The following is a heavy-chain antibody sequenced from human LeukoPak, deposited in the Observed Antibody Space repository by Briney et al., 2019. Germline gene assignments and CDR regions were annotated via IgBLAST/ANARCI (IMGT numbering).Heavy chain of an antibody. CDR2: TSSSGGTI. J-gene: IGHJ6*03. CDR3: ATRRGGYFYYMDV. Sequence: GGSLRLSCAASGFSFSDFYMTWIRQAPGKGLEWAAYTSSSGGTIHYADSVKGRFTISRDDAKKSVYLQLNSLRIEDTGVYYCATRRGGYFYYMDVWGNGTTVTVSS. CDR1: GFSFSDFY. V-gene: IGHV3-11*04. D-gene: IGHD3-16*01.